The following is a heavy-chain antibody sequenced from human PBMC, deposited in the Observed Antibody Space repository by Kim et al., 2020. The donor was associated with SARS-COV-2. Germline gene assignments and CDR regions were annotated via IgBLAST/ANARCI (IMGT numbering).Heavy chain of an antibody. CDR2: INTISGTA. CDR1: AGTFTSYA. D-gene: IGHD4-17*01. Sequence: SVKVSCKASAGTFTSYAISWVRQAPGQGLEWMGGINTISGTANYAQRFQGRVTFTVDDSTSTAYMELSSLRAEDTAVYYCAKEDTVTINWSDPCGQGTLVTVSS. J-gene: IGHJ5*02. V-gene: IGHV1-69*13. CDR3: AKEDTVTINWSDP.